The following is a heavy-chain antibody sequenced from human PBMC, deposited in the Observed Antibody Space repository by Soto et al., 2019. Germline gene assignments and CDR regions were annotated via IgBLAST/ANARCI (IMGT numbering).Heavy chain of an antibody. Sequence: QVQLQQWGAGLLKPSETLSLTCGVYGESLNNYYWTWIRQPPGKGLEWIGEINHSGGTNNNPSLKSRVPISVDTSKNEFSLNLRSVTAADMGVYYCAAASIVEVAGALRYYYYMDVWGKGTTVTVSS. CDR1: GESLNNYY. V-gene: IGHV4-34*02. D-gene: IGHD2-2*01. CDR3: AAASIVEVAGALRYYYYMDV. CDR2: INHSGGT. J-gene: IGHJ6*03.